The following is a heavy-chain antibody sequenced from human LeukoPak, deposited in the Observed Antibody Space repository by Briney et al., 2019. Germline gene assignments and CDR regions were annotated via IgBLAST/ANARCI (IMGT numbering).Heavy chain of an antibody. J-gene: IGHJ4*02. V-gene: IGHV4-59*01. CDR1: GGSINNYY. CDR3: ARIVPYKYGYVDY. D-gene: IGHD5-24*01. Sequence: SETLSLTCTVSGGSINNYYWIWIRQPPGKGLEWIGYIYYSGSTTYNPSLKSRVTISLDTFKNQFSLKLESVTAADTAVYYCARIVPYKYGYVDYWGQGTLVTVSS. CDR2: IYYSGST.